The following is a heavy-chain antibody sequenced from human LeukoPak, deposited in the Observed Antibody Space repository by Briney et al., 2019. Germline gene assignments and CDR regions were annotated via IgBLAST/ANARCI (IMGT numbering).Heavy chain of an antibody. D-gene: IGHD6-6*01. Sequence: SQTLSLTCTVSGGSISSGSYYWSWIRQPAGKGLEWIGRIYTSGSTNYNPSLKSRVTISVDTSKNQFSLKLSSVTAADTAVYYCARAVSVAAGPLDYWGQGTLVTVSS. CDR2: IYTSGST. CDR1: GGSISSGSYY. J-gene: IGHJ4*02. V-gene: IGHV4-61*02. CDR3: ARAVSVAAGPLDY.